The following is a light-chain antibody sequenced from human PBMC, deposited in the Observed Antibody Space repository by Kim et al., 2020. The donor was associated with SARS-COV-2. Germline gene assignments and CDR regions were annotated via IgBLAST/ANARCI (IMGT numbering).Light chain of an antibody. V-gene: IGLV3-1*01. CDR1: KLGDKY. CDR3: QAWDSSTGV. Sequence: SYELTQPPSVSVSPGQTASITCSGDKLGDKYASWYQQKPGQSPVLVIYQDSKRPSGIPERFSGSNSGNTATLTISGTQAMDEADCYCQAWDSSTGVFGTGTKVTVL. CDR2: QDS. J-gene: IGLJ1*01.